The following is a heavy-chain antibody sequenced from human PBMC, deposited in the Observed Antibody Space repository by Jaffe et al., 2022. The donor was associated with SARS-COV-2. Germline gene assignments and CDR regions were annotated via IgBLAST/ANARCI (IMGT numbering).Heavy chain of an antibody. V-gene: IGHV1-18*01. CDR3: ARDWRTRCSGGSCTLSYYYGMDV. Sequence: QVQLVQSGAEVKKPGASVKVSCKASGYTFTSYGISWVRQAPGQGLEWMGWISAYNGNTNYAQKLQGRVTMTTDTSTSTAYMELRSLRSDDTAVYYCARDWRTRCSGGSCTLSYYYGMDVWGQGTTVTVSS. CDR2: ISAYNGNT. D-gene: IGHD2-15*01. CDR1: GYTFTSYG. J-gene: IGHJ6*02.